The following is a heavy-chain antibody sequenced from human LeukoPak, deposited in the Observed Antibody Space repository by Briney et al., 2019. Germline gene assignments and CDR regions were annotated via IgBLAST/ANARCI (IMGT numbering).Heavy chain of an antibody. CDR1: GGTFSSYA. CDR2: IIPIFGTA. D-gene: IGHD3-3*01. Sequence: EASVKVSCTASGGTFSSYAISWVRQAPGQGLEWMGGIIPIFGTANYAQKFQGRVTITTDESTSTAYMELSSLRSEDTAVYYCAREPHTSGLTIFDAFDIWGQGTMVTVSS. V-gene: IGHV1-69*05. J-gene: IGHJ3*02. CDR3: AREPHTSGLTIFDAFDI.